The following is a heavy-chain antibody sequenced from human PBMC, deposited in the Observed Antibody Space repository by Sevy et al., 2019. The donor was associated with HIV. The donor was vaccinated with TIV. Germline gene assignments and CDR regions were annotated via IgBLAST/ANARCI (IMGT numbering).Heavy chain of an antibody. CDR3: ARDRSSSWYGDYYYYYGMDV. V-gene: IGHV4-39*02. CDR2: IYYSGST. J-gene: IGHJ6*02. D-gene: IGHD6-13*01. Sequence: SETLSLTCTVSGGSISSSSYYWAWIRQPPGKGLEWIGSIYYSGSTYYNPSLKSRVTISVDTSKNQFSLKLSSVTAADTAVYYCARDRSSSWYGDYYYYYGMDVWGQGTTVTVSS. CDR1: GGSISSSSYY.